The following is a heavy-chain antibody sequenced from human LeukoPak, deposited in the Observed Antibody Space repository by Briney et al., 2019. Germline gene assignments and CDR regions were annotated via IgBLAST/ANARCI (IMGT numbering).Heavy chain of an antibody. CDR3: ARDGWELLQHYFDY. CDR2: ISGSGGTT. V-gene: IGHV3-23*01. Sequence: PGGSLRLSCAASGFTFSNYAMSWVRQAPGKGLEWVSGISGSGGTTYYADSVKGRFTVSRDNSKNTLSLQMYSLRAEDTAVYYCARDGWELLQHYFDYWGQGTLVTVSS. D-gene: IGHD1-26*01. J-gene: IGHJ4*02. CDR1: GFTFSNYA.